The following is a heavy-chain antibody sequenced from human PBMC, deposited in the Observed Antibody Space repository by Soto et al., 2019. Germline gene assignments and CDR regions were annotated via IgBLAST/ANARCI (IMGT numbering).Heavy chain of an antibody. Sequence: WGSLLLACAASVFTFSIYSMNWVRQAPGKGLDWVSYISSSSSTIYYADSVNGRFTISRDNAKNSLYLQMNSLRDEDTAVYYCARDSYGDYVDALGYGMDVWGQGTPVTVSS. J-gene: IGHJ6*02. D-gene: IGHD4-17*01. V-gene: IGHV3-48*02. CDR2: ISSSSSTI. CDR1: VFTFSIYS. CDR3: ARDSYGDYVDALGYGMDV.